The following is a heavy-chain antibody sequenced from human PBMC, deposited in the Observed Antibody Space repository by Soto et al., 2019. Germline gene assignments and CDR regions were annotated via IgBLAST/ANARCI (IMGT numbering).Heavy chain of an antibody. CDR2: IRDDGVTT. CDR1: GFNFNSNV. J-gene: IGHJ4*02. Sequence: EVQLVESGGGLVQPGGSLRLSCTASGFNFNSNVMSWVRQAPGKGLEWLAMIRDDGVTTYYAASVKGRFTISRDNSMNTMYLQMKSLRAEDTAVYYCAKTYVAWANFPFGSWGQGIQVTVSS. D-gene: IGHD2-21*01. V-gene: IGHV3-23*04. CDR3: AKTYVAWANFPFGS.